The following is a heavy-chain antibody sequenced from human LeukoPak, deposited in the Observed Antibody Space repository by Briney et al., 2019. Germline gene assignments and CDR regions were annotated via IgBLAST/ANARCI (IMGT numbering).Heavy chain of an antibody. CDR2: INPNSGGA. CDR1: GGTFSSYA. Sequence: GASVKVSCKASGGTFSSYAISWVRQAPGQGLEWMGRINPNSGGANYAQKFQGRATMTRDTSINTAYMELSRLGSDDTAMYYCARGPVTPIQNWFDPWGQGTLVTVSS. J-gene: IGHJ5*02. V-gene: IGHV1-2*06. D-gene: IGHD4-17*01. CDR3: ARGPVTPIQNWFDP.